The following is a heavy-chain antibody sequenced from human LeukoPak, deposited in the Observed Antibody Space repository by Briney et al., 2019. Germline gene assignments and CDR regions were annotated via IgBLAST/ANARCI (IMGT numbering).Heavy chain of an antibody. D-gene: IGHD3-22*01. V-gene: IGHV3-9*01. CDR2: ISWNSGSI. J-gene: IGHJ3*02. CDR1: GFTFDDYA. CDR3: ARGQYYSDTINYYSRHDAFDI. Sequence: GRSLRLSCAASGFTFDDYAMHWVRQAPGKGLEWVSGISWNSGSIGYADSVKGRFTISRDNAKNSLYLQMNSLRAEDTAVYYCARGQYYSDTINYYSRHDAFDIWGQGTMVTVSS.